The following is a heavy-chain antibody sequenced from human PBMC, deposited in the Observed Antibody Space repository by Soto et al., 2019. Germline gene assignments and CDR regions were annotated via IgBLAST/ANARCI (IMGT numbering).Heavy chain of an antibody. CDR1: CYTFTSYG. V-gene: IGHV1-18*01. CDR2: ISAYNGNT. J-gene: IGHJ4*02. Sequence: SVKVSFKASCYTFTSYGISWVRQAPVQGLEWMGWISAYNGNTNYAQKLQGRVTMTTDTSTSTAYMELRSLRSDDTAVYYCERGLVYSSGWGHFDYWGQGTLVTVYS. D-gene: IGHD6-19*01. CDR3: ERGLVYSSGWGHFDY.